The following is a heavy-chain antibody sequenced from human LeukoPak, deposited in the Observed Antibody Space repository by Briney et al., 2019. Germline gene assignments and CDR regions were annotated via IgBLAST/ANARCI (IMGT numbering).Heavy chain of an antibody. D-gene: IGHD6-19*01. CDR3: ANIRGYSSGWYIHYYYYMDV. Sequence: SETLSLTCTVSGYSISSGYYWGWIRQPPGKGLEWIGSIYHSGSTYYNPSLKSRVTISVDTSKNQFSLKLSSVTAADTAVYYCANIRGYSSGWYIHYYYYMDVWGKGTTVTVSS. J-gene: IGHJ6*03. CDR2: IYHSGST. CDR1: GYSISSGYY. V-gene: IGHV4-38-2*02.